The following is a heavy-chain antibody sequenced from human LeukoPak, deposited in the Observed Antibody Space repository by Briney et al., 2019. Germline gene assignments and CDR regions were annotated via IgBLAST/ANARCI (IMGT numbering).Heavy chain of an antibody. J-gene: IGHJ6*02. CDR1: GGTFSSYA. Sequence: SVKVSCKASGGTFSSYAISWVRQAPGQRLEGLGRIVPILSIANYAQKLQGRVTITADKSTSTAYMALSSLRSEHTALYYCAREGEIRITVFGVVIVSPRKYGMDVWGQETTVTVSS. CDR3: AREGEIRITVFGVVIVSPRKYGMDV. V-gene: IGHV1-69*04. D-gene: IGHD3-3*01. CDR2: IVPILSIA.